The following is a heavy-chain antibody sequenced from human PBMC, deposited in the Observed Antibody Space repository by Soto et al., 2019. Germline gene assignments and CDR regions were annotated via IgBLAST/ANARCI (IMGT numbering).Heavy chain of an antibody. V-gene: IGHV3-7*05. J-gene: IGHJ4*02. CDR1: GFTFSSYW. CDR3: ARAGGVAAAGAFDY. D-gene: IGHD6-13*01. Sequence: GGSLRLSCAASGFTFSSYWMSWVRQAPGKGLEWVANIKQDGSEKYYVDSVKGRFTISRDNAKNHLYLQMNSLGAEDTAVYYCARAGGVAAAGAFDYWGQGTLVTVSS. CDR2: IKQDGSEK.